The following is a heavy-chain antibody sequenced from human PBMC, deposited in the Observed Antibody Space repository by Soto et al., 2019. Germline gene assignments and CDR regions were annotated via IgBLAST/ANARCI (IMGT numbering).Heavy chain of an antibody. D-gene: IGHD3-9*01. Sequence: WSLRLSCAASGFSVTDHYMTWVRQAPGKGLEWVSVLYTGGSAYYGDSVKGRFTISRDSSTNTLYLQMNSLKVGDTAFYFCARSFNDWTTYFDYWSEGTLVTVSS. CDR1: GFSVTDHY. J-gene: IGHJ4*02. V-gene: IGHV3-53*01. CDR3: ARSFNDWTTYFDY. CDR2: LYTGGSA.